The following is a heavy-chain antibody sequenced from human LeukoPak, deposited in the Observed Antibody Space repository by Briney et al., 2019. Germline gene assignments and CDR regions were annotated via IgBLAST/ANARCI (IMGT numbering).Heavy chain of an antibody. J-gene: IGHJ4*02. V-gene: IGHV4-38-2*01. CDR1: GYSISSGYY. D-gene: IGHD3-22*01. CDR2: IYHSGST. CDR3: ARAATSMYYYDSSGYDH. Sequence: PSETLSLTCAVSGYSISSGYYWGWIRQPPGKGLEWIGSIYHSGSTYYNPSLKSRVTLSVDTSKNQFSLKLSSVTAADTAVYYCARAATSMYYYDSSGYDHWGQGTLVTVSS.